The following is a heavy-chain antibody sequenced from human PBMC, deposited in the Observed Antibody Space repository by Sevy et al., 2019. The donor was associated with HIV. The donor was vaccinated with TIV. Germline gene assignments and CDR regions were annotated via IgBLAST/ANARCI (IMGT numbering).Heavy chain of an antibody. CDR2: IYYSGST. J-gene: IGHJ5*02. Sequence: SETLSLTCTVSGGSISSSSYYWGWIRQPPGKGLEWIGSIYYSGSTYYNPSLKSRVTISVDTSKNQFSLKLSSVTAADTAVYYCARDWRYCSGGSCYRRWFDPWGQGTLVTVSS. D-gene: IGHD2-15*01. CDR3: ARDWRYCSGGSCYRRWFDP. V-gene: IGHV4-39*02. CDR1: GGSISSSSYY.